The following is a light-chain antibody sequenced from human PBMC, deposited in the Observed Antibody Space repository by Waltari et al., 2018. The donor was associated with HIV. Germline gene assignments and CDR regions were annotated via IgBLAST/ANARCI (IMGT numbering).Light chain of an antibody. CDR1: QDIGNS. Sequence: DIQMTQFPPSLSASVGDRVTITCRATQDIGNSVSWYQQRPGKVPKLLINGGYIRHRGVASRFSGSGSGTDFTLTISSLEPADSAVYVCHQRTDWPPRHTFGQGTKLEI. J-gene: IGKJ2*01. V-gene: IGKV1-NL1*01. CDR3: HQRTDWPPRHT. CDR2: GGY.